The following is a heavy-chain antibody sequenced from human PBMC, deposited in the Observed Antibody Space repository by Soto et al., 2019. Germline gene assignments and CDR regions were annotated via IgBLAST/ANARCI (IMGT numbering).Heavy chain of an antibody. V-gene: IGHV4-30-2*01. Sequence: TLSLTCAVSGGSISSGGYSWSWIRQPPGKGLEWIGYIYHSGSTYYNPSLKSRVTISVDRSKNQFSLKLSSVTAADTAVYYCDRVGFDWLPVDYWGQGTLVTVSS. CDR1: GGSISSGGYS. J-gene: IGHJ4*02. D-gene: IGHD3-9*01. CDR3: DRVGFDWLPVDY. CDR2: IYHSGST.